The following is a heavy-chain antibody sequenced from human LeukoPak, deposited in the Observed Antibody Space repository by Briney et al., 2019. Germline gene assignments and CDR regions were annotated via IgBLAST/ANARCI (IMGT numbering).Heavy chain of an antibody. CDR2: MDPNRGNT. D-gene: IGHD2-2*01. CDR3: ARGLSRCSSGNCYEPNWLDS. Sequence: ASVKVSCKASGYTFTSYDINWVRQAPGQGLEWMGWMDPNRGNTGYARKFQGRVTMTRSTSVNTAYMELSSLTSEDTAVYYCARGLSRCSSGNCYEPNWLDSWGQGTLVTVSS. J-gene: IGHJ5*01. V-gene: IGHV1-8*02. CDR1: GYTFTSYD.